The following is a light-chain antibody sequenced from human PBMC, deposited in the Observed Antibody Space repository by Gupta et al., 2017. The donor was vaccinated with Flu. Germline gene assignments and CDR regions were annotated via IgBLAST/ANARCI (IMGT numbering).Light chain of an antibody. CDR2: DAS. V-gene: IGKV3-11*01. J-gene: IGKJ2*01. CDR3: QQRTNWPPMYT. Sequence: ICLTPASGNLALSPRERATLSCRASQSVGNYLAWYPQVPGQSPRLLIYDASNRAPGIPARFSGSGSGTDFTLTISSLEPEDFAVYYCQQRTNWPPMYTFGQGTKLEI. CDR1: QSVGNY.